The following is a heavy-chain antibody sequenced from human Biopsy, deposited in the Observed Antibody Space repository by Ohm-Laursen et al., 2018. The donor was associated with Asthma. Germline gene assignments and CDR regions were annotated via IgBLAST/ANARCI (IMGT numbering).Heavy chain of an antibody. CDR2: ISVYNGNT. J-gene: IGHJ6*02. Sequence: ASVKLSCKTSGYIFNRAGITWVRQDPGQGLEWMGWISVYNGNTKDAQKLQDRVTMITDTSTSTAYMELRSLRSDDTAVYFCARAVDYSHYYGIDVWGQGTTVTVS. CDR1: GYIFNRAG. D-gene: IGHD3-10*01. CDR3: ARAVDYSHYYGIDV. V-gene: IGHV1-18*01.